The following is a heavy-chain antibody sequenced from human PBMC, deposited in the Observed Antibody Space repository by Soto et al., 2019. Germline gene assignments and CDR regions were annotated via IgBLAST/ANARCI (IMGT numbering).Heavy chain of an antibody. V-gene: IGHV2-5*02. D-gene: IGHD3-16*01. CDR2: IYWDDDK. CDR3: AHSALQTRDFDY. J-gene: IGHJ4*02. CDR1: GFSLSTSGVS. Sequence: QITLKESGPTLVKPTQTLTLTCTFSGFSLSTSGVSVGWIRQPPGKALEWLALIYWDDDKRYSPSLKSRLTIXKXXSKHQVVLTMTNMDPVDTATYYCAHSALQTRDFDYWGQGTLVTVSS.